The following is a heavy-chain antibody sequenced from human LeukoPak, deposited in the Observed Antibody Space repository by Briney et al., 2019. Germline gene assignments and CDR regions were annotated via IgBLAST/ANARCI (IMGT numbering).Heavy chain of an antibody. CDR1: GYTFTGYY. V-gene: IGHV1-2*02. Sequence: GVSVKVSCKASGYTFTGYYMHWVRQAPGQGLEWMGWINPNSGGTNYAQKFQGRVTMTRDTSISTAYMELSRLRPDDTAVYYCARSGVVQLWFYGMDVWGQGTTVTVSS. J-gene: IGHJ6*02. D-gene: IGHD5-18*01. CDR2: INPNSGGT. CDR3: ARSGVVQLWFYGMDV.